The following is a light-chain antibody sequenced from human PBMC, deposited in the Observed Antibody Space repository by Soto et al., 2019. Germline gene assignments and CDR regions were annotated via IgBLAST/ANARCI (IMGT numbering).Light chain of an antibody. CDR1: QAISNY. J-gene: IGKJ1*01. V-gene: IGKV1-27*01. CDR2: AAS. CDR3: QKYDSALQT. Sequence: DIQMTQSPSSLSASVGDRVTITCRASQAISNYLAWYQQKPGKVPKLLIYAASTLQSGVPSRFSGGGSGTDFTLTISSLQPEDVATYYCQKYDSALQTFGQGTTVEIK.